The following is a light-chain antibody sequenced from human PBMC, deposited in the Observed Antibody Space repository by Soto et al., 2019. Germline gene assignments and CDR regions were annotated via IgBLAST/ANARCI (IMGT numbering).Light chain of an antibody. CDR1: NIGSKS. CDR3: QVWDSTSAHPYV. Sequence: SYELTQPPSVSVAPGQTATITCGGNNIGSKSVHWYQQKPGQAPLLVVFDDSDRPSGIPERFSGSNSGTTATLTISRVEGGDEADYYCQVWDSTSAHPYVFGTGTKVTVL. J-gene: IGLJ1*01. CDR2: DDS. V-gene: IGLV3-21*02.